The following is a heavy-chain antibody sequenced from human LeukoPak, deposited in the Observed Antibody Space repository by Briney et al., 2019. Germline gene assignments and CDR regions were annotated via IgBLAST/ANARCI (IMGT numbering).Heavy chain of an antibody. CDR1: GYTFTSYG. D-gene: IGHD3-3*01. J-gene: IGHJ6*02. CDR3: ARTDDFWSGYYYYYYGMDV. V-gene: IGHV1-18*01. Sequence: ASVKVSCKASGYTFTSYGISWVRQAPGQGLEWMGWISAYNGNTNHAQKLQGRVTMTTDTSTSTAYMELRSLRSDDTAVYYCARTDDFWSGYYYYYYGMDVWGQGTTVTVSS. CDR2: ISAYNGNT.